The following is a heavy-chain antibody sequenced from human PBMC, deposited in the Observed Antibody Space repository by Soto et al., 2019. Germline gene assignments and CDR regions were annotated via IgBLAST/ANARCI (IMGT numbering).Heavy chain of an antibody. CDR2: ISSSGGTV. CDR3: AKYLAAAGTRPLDY. D-gene: IGHD6-13*01. J-gene: IGHJ4*02. CDR1: GFSFSDNY. V-gene: IGHV3-11*01. Sequence: VGSLRLSCAASGFSFSDNYMSWARQAPGKGLQWVSYISSSGGTVYYADSVKGRFTISRDNAKNSLYLQMNSLRAEDTAVYYCAKYLAAAGTRPLDYWGQGTLV.